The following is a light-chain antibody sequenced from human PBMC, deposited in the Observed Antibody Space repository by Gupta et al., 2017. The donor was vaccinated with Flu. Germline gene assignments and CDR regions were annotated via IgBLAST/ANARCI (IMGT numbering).Light chain of an antibody. CDR2: DAS. Sequence: PSSLSASVGDRVTITCRASQDIGNYVDWYQQKPGKAPKSLIYDASSLHSGVSSKFSGSGSGTEFTLTINSLQPEDFATYYCLQYYVYPISFGGGTKVEI. J-gene: IGKJ4*01. CDR1: QDIGNY. V-gene: IGKV1-16*02. CDR3: LQYYVYPIS.